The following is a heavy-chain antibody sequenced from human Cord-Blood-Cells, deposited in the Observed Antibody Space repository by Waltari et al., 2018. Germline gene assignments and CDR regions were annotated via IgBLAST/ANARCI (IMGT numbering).Heavy chain of an antibody. CDR1: GFHFSSYE. Sequence: EVQLVESGGGLVQPGGSLDISCAASGFHFSSYEMNWFRTAPGKGLEWVSYISSSGSTIYYADSVKGRFTISRDNAKNSLYLQMNSLRAEDTAVYYCARVSSSSLDAFDIWGQGTMVTVSS. J-gene: IGHJ3*02. CDR2: ISSSGSTI. D-gene: IGHD6-6*01. V-gene: IGHV3-48*03. CDR3: ARVSSSSLDAFDI.